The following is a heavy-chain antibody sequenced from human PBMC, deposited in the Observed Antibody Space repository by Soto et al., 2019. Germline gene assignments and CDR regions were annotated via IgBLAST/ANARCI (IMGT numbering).Heavy chain of an antibody. J-gene: IGHJ4*02. Sequence: GGSLRLSCAASGFTFNTHDMNWVRQAPGKGLEWVSAMSASGGNTFYADSVKGRFTISRDNSKNTLFLQMSSLRVDDTAVYYCTRGFQKWLQFRLGIDYWSQGTLVTVSS. CDR3: TRGFQKWLQFRLGIDY. V-gene: IGHV3-23*01. CDR1: GFTFNTHD. CDR2: MSASGGNT. D-gene: IGHD5-12*01.